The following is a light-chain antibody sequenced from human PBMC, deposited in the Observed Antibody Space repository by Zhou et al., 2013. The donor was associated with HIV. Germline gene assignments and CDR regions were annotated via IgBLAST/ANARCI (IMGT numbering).Light chain of an antibody. CDR1: QGIDSW. J-gene: IGKJ1*01. CDR3: QQANSFLWT. V-gene: IGKV1D-12*01. CDR2: AAS. Sequence: DIQMTQSPSSVSASVGDRVTITCRASQGIDSWLAWYQHKPGKAPKLLIYAASSLHSGVPSRFSGSGSGTDFTLTISSLQPEDFATYYCQQANSFLWTFGQGTKVEIK.